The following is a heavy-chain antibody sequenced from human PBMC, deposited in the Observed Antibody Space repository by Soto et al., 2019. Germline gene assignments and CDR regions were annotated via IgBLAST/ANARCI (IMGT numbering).Heavy chain of an antibody. J-gene: IGHJ3*01. V-gene: IGHV1-69*06. CDR1: GGTFSNYV. Sequence: QVQLVQSGAEVKKPGSSVKVSCKASGGTFSNYVVNWVRQAPGQGLEWMGRIIPISGAANYAQKFQGRGTITADKSTSTSYMELSSLKSEDTAVYYCARAQVSGTIEIGFSVWGQGTLVTVSS. D-gene: IGHD1-26*01. CDR2: IIPISGAA. CDR3: ARAQVSGTIEIGFSV.